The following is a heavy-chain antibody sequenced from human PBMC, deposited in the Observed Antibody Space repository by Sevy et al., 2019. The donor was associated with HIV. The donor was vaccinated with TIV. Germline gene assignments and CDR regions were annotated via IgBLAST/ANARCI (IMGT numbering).Heavy chain of an antibody. CDR3: ARYWGRDGHSIHY. Sequence: GGSLRLSCATSGFIFSNYAMHWIRQAPGKGLEWVAVIWYDGTDKYYADSVQGRFTISRDNSKNTLYLQMNSLRVEDTAVYYCARYWGRDGHSIHYWGQGTLVTVSS. V-gene: IGHV3-33*01. CDR2: IWYDGTDK. J-gene: IGHJ4*02. CDR1: GFIFSNYA. D-gene: IGHD3-16*01.